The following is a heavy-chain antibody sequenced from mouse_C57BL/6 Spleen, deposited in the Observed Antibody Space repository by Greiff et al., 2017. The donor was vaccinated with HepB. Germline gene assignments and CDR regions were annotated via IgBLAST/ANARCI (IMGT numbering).Heavy chain of an antibody. J-gene: IGHJ1*03. CDR1: GYTFTSYW. CDR3: AGRGSYWYIDV. V-gene: IGHV1-69*01. CDR2: IDPSDSYT. Sequence: VQLQQPGAELVMPGASVKLSCKASGYTFTSYWMHWVKQRPGQGLEWIGEIDPSDSYTNYNQKFKGKSTLTVDKSSSTAYMQLSSLTSEDSAVYYGAGRGSYWYIDVWGTGTTVTVSS.